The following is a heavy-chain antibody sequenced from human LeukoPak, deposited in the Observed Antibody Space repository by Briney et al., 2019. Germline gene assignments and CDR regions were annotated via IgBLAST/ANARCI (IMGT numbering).Heavy chain of an antibody. CDR3: AKLKDSYYYYGMDV. CDR1: GFTFSSYW. J-gene: IGHJ6*02. V-gene: IGHV3-7*03. Sequence: GGPLRLSCAASGFTFSSYWMSWVRQAPGKGLEWVANIKQDGSEKYYVDSVKGRFTISRDNAKNSLYLQMSSLRADDTAVYYCAKLKDSYYYYGMDVWGQGTTVTVSS. CDR2: IKQDGSEK.